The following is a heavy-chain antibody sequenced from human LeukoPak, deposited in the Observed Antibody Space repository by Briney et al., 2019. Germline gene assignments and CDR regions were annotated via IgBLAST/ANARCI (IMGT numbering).Heavy chain of an antibody. CDR3: ARVYGSGSYVSWFDP. J-gene: IGHJ5*02. D-gene: IGHD3-10*01. V-gene: IGHV4-61*08. Sequence: SETLSLTCTVSGGSISSGGYYWSWIRQPPGKGLEWIGYIYYSGSTNYNPSLKSRVTISVDTSKNQFSLKLSSVTAADTAVYYCARVYGSGSYVSWFDPWGQGTLVTVSS. CDR1: GGSISSGGYY. CDR2: IYYSGST.